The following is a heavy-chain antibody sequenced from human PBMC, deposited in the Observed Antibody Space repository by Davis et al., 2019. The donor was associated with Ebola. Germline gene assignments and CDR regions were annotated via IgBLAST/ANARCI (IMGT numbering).Heavy chain of an antibody. Sequence: AASVKVSCKASGYTFNSHGISWVRQAPGQGLEWMAWLSAYNGHTNYAQKFQGRLTLTTDTSTSTVYMELRSLTSDDTAEYYCARGRNGGWDFDYWGQGTRVTVSS. CDR2: LSAYNGHT. CDR3: ARGRNGGWDFDY. J-gene: IGHJ4*02. D-gene: IGHD6-19*01. V-gene: IGHV1-18*01. CDR1: GYTFNSHG.